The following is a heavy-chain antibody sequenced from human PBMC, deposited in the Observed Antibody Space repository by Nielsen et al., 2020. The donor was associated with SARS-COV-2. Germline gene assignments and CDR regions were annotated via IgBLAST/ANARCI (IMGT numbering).Heavy chain of an antibody. CDR1: GDSISNYN. J-gene: IGHJ5*02. V-gene: IGHV4-59*01. CDR3: AREATYGGTYSGDSSVFWFDP. CDR2: IYSSGYT. Sequence: SETLSLTCTVSGDSISNYNWNWIRQSPEKGLEWIGYIYSSGYTNYNPSLKSRATISVDTSKNQFSLKVTSVTPSDSAIYFCAREATYGGTYSGDSSVFWFDPWGQGTLITVSS. D-gene: IGHD4-23*01.